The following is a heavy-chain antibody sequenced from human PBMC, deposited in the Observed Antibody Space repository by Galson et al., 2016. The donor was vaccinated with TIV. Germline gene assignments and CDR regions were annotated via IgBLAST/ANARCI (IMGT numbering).Heavy chain of an antibody. Sequence: SLRLSCAASGFKFTDFAMDWVRQPPGKGLEWVSGITGSGGRTDYGVSVKGRFIVSRDNSKKTLYLQLNSPTADDTAVYYCVKEPFSTVLYGFDDWGQGTMVTVSS. J-gene: IGHJ3*01. CDR2: ITGSGGRT. CDR1: GFKFTDFA. D-gene: IGHD2/OR15-2a*01. CDR3: VKEPFSTVLYGFDD. V-gene: IGHV3-23*01.